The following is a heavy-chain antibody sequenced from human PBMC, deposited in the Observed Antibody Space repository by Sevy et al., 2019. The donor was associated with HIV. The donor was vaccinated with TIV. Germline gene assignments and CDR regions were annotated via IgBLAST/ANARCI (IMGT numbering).Heavy chain of an antibody. CDR1: GFTFDDYA. D-gene: IGHD6-13*01. CDR2: ISWDGGST. CDR3: AKPYRIAVAGDYYYSGIDV. J-gene: IGHJ6*02. Sequence: GGSLRLSCAASGFTFDDYAMHWVRQAPGKGLEWVSLISWDGGSTYYADSVKGRFTISRDNSKNSLYLQMNSLRAEDTAFYYCAKPYRIAVAGDYYYSGIDVWGQGTTVTVSS. V-gene: IGHV3-43D*03.